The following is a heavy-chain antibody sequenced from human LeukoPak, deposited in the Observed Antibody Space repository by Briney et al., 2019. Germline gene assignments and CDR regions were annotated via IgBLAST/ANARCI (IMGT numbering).Heavy chain of an antibody. D-gene: IGHD3-10*01. CDR1: GGTFSSYA. J-gene: IGHJ3*02. Sequence: SVKVSCKASGGTFSSYAISWVRQAPGQGPEWMGGIIPIFGTANYAQKFQGRVTITTDESTSTAYMELSSLRSEDTAVYYCARAYGSGIDAFDIWGQGTMVTVSS. V-gene: IGHV1-69*05. CDR2: IIPIFGTA. CDR3: ARAYGSGIDAFDI.